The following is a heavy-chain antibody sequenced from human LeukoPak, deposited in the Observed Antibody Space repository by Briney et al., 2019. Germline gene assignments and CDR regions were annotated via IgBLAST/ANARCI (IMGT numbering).Heavy chain of an antibody. J-gene: IGHJ4*02. CDR2: ISGSGGST. CDR3: AKTASYYYDSSGYYTY. D-gene: IGHD3-22*01. CDR1: GFTFSSYA. Sequence: GGSLRLSCAASGFTFSSYAMSWVRQAPGKGLEWVSAISGSGGSTYYADSVKGRFTISRDNSKNTLYLQMNSLRAEDTAVYYCAKTASYYYDSSGYYTYWGQGTPVTVSS. V-gene: IGHV3-23*01.